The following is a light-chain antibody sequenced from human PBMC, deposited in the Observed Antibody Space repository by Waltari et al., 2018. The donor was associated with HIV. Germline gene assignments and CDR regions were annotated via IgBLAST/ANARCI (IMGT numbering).Light chain of an antibody. J-gene: IGLJ3*02. CDR1: ALPNQN. CDR3: QSADSSGNYQV. V-gene: IGLV3-25*03. Sequence: SDELTQPPPVSVSPGQTARITCSGDALPNQNANWYQQKPGQAPVLVIYKDSERPSGIPERFSGSSSGTTVTLTISGVQAEDEADYYCQSADSSGNYQVFGGGTKLTVL. CDR2: KDS.